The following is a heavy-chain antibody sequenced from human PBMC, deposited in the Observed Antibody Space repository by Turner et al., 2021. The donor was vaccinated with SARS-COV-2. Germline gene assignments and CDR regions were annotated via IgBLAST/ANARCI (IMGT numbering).Heavy chain of an antibody. V-gene: IGHV4-59*01. D-gene: IGHD2-15*01. CDR2: IHFSGTT. Sequence: QVQLQESGPGLVKPSATLSLSCTVSGASISGSYWSWVRQPPGKGLEWIGYIHFSGTTNYNPSLRSRFTLSLDPSKSQFSLHLRSGTAADTAVYYCTRALGYCSDGSCRFEYDYWGQGTLVTVSS. J-gene: IGHJ4*02. CDR1: GASISGSY. CDR3: TRALGYCSDGSCRFEYDY.